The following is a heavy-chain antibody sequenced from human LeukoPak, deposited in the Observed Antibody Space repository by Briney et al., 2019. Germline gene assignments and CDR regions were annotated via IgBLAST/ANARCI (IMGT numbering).Heavy chain of an antibody. CDR2: ISWNSGSI. V-gene: IGHV3-9*01. CDR3: AKDNDGYNGGFDY. J-gene: IGHJ4*02. CDR1: GFTFDDYV. D-gene: IGHD5-24*01. Sequence: GGSLRLSCAASGFTFDDYVMRWVRQAPGKGLEWVSGISWNSGSIGYADSVKGRFTISRDNAKNSLYLQMNSLRVEDTALYYCAKDNDGYNGGFDYWGQGTLVTVSS.